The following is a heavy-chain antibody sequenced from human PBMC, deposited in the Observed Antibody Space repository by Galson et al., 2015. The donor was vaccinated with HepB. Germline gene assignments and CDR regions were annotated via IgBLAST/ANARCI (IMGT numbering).Heavy chain of an antibody. CDR2: ISLSSTTI. CDR1: GFTFGSYC. CDR3: ARGSGGWNPPNQFHFDS. V-gene: IGHV3-48*01. D-gene: IGHD6-25*01. Sequence: SLRLSCAASGFTFGSYCMNWVRQAPGKGPQWVSYISLSSTTIYYSDSVKGRFTVSRDNAKNSLYLHMNTLRAEDTAVYYCARGSGGWNPPNQFHFDSWGLGTLVTVSS. J-gene: IGHJ4*02.